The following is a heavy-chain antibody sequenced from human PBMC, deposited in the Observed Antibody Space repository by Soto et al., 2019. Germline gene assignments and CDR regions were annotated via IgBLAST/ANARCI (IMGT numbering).Heavy chain of an antibody. CDR1: GGSISSGSYY. V-gene: IGHV4-31*03. D-gene: IGHD5-18*01. Sequence: SETLSLTCTVSGGSISSGSYYWSWIRQPPGKALEWIGYIYYSGSTYYNPSLKSRVTISVDTSKKQFSLKLSSVTAADTAVYYCARQGYRYGQGLDYWGQGTLVTVSS. CDR3: ARQGYRYGQGLDY. J-gene: IGHJ4*02. CDR2: IYYSGST.